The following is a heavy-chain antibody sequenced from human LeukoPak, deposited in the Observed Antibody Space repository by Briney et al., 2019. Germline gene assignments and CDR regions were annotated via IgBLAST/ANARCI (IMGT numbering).Heavy chain of an antibody. CDR2: IGTAGDP. D-gene: IGHD2-2*01. CDR3: ARAPPYCSSTSCSYWYFDL. CDR1: GFTFSTYD. Sequence: GGSLRLSCAASGFTFSTYDMHWVRQATGKGLEWVSAIGTAGDPYYSGSVKGRFTISRENAKNSLYLQMNSLRVGDTAVYYCARAPPYCSSTSCSYWYFDLWGRGTLVTVSS. J-gene: IGHJ2*01. V-gene: IGHV3-13*05.